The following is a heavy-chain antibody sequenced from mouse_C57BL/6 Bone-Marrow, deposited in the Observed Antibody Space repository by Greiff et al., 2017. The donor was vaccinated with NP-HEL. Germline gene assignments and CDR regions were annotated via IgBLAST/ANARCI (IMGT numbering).Heavy chain of an antibody. D-gene: IGHD2-3*01. V-gene: IGHV1-39*01. Sequence: VQLKESGPELVKPGASVKISCKASGYSFTDYNMNWVKQSNGKSLEWIGVINPNYGTTSYNQKFKGKATLTVDQSSSTAYMQLNSLTSEDSAVYYCAREWLLHYYAMDYWGQGTSVTVSS. CDR1: GYSFTDYN. CDR2: INPNYGTT. J-gene: IGHJ4*01. CDR3: AREWLLHYYAMDY.